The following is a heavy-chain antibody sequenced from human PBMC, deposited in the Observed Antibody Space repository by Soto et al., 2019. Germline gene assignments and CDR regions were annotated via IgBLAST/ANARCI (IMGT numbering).Heavy chain of an antibody. J-gene: IGHJ4*02. Sequence: EVQLVESGGGLVKPGGSLRLSCAASGFSLRSYSMNWVRQAPGKGLEWVSSISSSSNNIYYADSVKGRFTISRDNAKNSLFLQVNSLRYEDTAVYFCARDLTTATGAFDYWGQGTLVTVSS. CDR2: ISSSSNNI. D-gene: IGHD6-13*01. CDR3: ARDLTTATGAFDY. V-gene: IGHV3-21*01. CDR1: GFSLRSYS.